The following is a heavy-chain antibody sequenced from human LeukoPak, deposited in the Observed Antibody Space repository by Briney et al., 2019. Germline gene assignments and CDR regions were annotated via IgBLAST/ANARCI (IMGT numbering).Heavy chain of an antibody. J-gene: IGHJ4*02. CDR3: ARDCGTSGCDF. CDR2: MKQDGSEK. D-gene: IGHD5-12*01. V-gene: IGHV3-7*01. Sequence: PGGSLRLSCAASGFTFSSYWMSWVRQTPGKGLEWVANMKQDGSEKYYVDSVKGRFTISRDNAKNMVYLQMNSLRVEDTAVYYCARDCGTSGCDFWGQGTLVTVSS. CDR1: GFTFSSYW.